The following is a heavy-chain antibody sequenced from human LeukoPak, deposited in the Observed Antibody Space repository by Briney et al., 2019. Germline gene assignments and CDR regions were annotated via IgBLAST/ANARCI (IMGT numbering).Heavy chain of an antibody. J-gene: IGHJ4*02. CDR2: IVHSGST. CDR1: GGSFSGYY. D-gene: IGHD1-26*01. CDR3: ARDHEGVVGSTGGIDY. V-gene: IGHV4-34*12. Sequence: KPSETLSLTCGVYGGSFSGYYWSWIRQPPGKGLEWIGEIVHSGSTNYNPSLKSRVTISVDTSKNQFSLKLTSVTAADTAVYYCARDHEGVVGSTGGIDYWGQGTLVTVSS.